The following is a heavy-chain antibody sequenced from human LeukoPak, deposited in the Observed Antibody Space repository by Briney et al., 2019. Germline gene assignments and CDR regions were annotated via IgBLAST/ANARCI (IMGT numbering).Heavy chain of an antibody. J-gene: IGHJ6*04. D-gene: IGHD3-10*01. CDR1: GGTFSSYA. Sequence: ASVKVSCKASGGTFSSYAISWVRQAPGQGLEWMGGIIPIFGTANYAQKFQGRVTITADESTSTAYMELSSLRSEDTAVYYCARDLVRVRGVIENYYCGMDVWGKGTTVTVP. CDR3: ARDLVRVRGVIENYYCGMDV. CDR2: IIPIFGTA. V-gene: IGHV1-69*13.